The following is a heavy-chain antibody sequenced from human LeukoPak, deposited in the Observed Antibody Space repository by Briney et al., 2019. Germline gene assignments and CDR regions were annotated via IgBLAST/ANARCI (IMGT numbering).Heavy chain of an antibody. CDR1: GGSFSGYY. V-gene: IGHV4-34*01. J-gene: IGHJ4*02. CDR3: ARTLRVQYFDY. Sequence: SETLSLTCAAYGGSFSGYYWSWIRQPPGKGLEWIGEINHSGSTNYNPSLKSRVTISVDTSKNQFSLKLSSVTAADTAVYYCARTLRVQYFDYWGQGTLVTVSS. D-gene: IGHD3-16*01. CDR2: INHSGST.